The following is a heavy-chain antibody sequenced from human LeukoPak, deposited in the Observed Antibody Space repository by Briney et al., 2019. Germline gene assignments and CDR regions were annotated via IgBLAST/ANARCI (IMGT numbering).Heavy chain of an antibody. CDR3: ARGRVARSFDY. V-gene: IGHV4-34*01. Sequence: SETLSLTCAVYGGSFSGYYWSWIRQPPGKGLEWIGEINHSGSTNYNPSLKSRGTISVDTSKNQCSLKLSSVTAADTAVYYCARGRVARSFDYWGQGTLVTVSS. D-gene: IGHD5-12*01. CDR1: GGSFSGYY. CDR2: INHSGST. J-gene: IGHJ4*02.